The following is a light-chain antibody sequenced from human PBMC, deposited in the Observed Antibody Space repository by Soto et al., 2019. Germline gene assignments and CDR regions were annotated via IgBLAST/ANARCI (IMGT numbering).Light chain of an antibody. J-gene: IGKJ1*01. Sequence: DIHLTQSPSFLSASVGDRVTITCRASQSINSYLNWYQLKPGKPPRLLIYAASSLQSGVPSRFSGSGSGTDFTLTISSLQPEDFATYSCQQSYNSPQTFGRGTKVDI. CDR1: QSINSY. CDR2: AAS. V-gene: IGKV1-39*01. CDR3: QQSYNSPQT.